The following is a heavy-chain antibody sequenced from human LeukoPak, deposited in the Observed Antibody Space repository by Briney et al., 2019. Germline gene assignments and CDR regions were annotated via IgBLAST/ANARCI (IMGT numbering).Heavy chain of an antibody. CDR3: ARDCGSWYGWAPYDAFDI. CDR2: IYSGGST. Sequence: GGSLRLSCAASGFTVSSNYMSWVRQAPGKGLEWVSVIYSGGSTYYADSVKGRFTISRDNAKNSLYLQMNSLRAEDTAVYYCARDCGSWYGWAPYDAFDIWGQGTMVTVSS. D-gene: IGHD6-13*01. J-gene: IGHJ3*02. CDR1: GFTVSSNY. V-gene: IGHV3-53*01.